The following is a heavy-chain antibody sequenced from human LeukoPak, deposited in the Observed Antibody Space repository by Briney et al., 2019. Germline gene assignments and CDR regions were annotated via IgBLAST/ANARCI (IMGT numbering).Heavy chain of an antibody. CDR2: INWNGGST. D-gene: IGHD3-22*01. CDR3: ARDGLYDSRGVDVFDI. J-gene: IGHJ3*02. Sequence: GGSLRLSCAASGFTFDDYGMSWVRQAPAKGLEWVSGINWNGGSTGYADSVKGRFTISRDNAKNSLYLQMNSLRAEDTALYHRARDGLYDSRGVDVFDIWGQGTMVTVSS. V-gene: IGHV3-20*01. CDR1: GFTFDDYG.